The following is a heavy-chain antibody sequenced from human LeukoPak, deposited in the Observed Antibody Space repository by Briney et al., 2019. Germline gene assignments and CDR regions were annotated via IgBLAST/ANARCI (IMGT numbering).Heavy chain of an antibody. CDR1: GLTFSTYG. Sequence: GGSLRLSGAASGLTFSTYGMTWVRQAPGKGLEWVSAISGSGASTYYADSVKGRFTISRDNSKNTLYVQMNILRAEDTAVYYCAKDRGWFGGSLANFDYWGQGTLVTVSS. V-gene: IGHV3-23*01. J-gene: IGHJ4*02. CDR2: ISGSGAST. D-gene: IGHD3-10*01. CDR3: AKDRGWFGGSLANFDY.